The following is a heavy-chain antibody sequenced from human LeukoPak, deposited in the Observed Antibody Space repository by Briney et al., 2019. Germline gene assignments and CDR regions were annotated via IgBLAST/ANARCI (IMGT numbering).Heavy chain of an antibody. CDR1: GFTFSSYW. CDR2: ITIDGSST. J-gene: IGHJ4*02. D-gene: IGHD1-14*01. CDR3: ACYGIEPPY. V-gene: IGHV3-74*01. Sequence: QPGGSLRLSCAASGFTFSSYWMHWVRQAPGKGLVWVSHITIDGSSTSYADSVKGRFTISRDNAKNTLYLQMNSLRTEDTAVYYCACYGIEPPYWGQGTLVTVSS.